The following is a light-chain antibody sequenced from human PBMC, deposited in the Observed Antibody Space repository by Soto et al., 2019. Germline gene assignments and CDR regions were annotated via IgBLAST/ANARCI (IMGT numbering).Light chain of an antibody. CDR3: SSYTSSSIYV. CDR2: DVS. CDR1: SKDVGGYEY. V-gene: IGLV2-14*03. Sequence: QSALTQPASVSGSPGQSITISCTGTSKDVGGYEYVSWYQQYPGKAPKLLIFDVSNRPSGVSDRFSGSKSGNTASLTISGLQVEDEAEYHCSSYTSSSIYVFGSGTKLTVL. J-gene: IGLJ1*01.